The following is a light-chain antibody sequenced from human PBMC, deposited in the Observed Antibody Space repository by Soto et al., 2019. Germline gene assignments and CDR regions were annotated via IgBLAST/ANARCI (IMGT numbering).Light chain of an antibody. Sequence: EIVLTQSPGTLSLSPGERATLSCRASQSVSSSYLAWYQQKPGQAPRLLVYGASSRATSIPDRFSGSGSGTDFTLTISRLEPEDVAVYYCQQYGSSPDTFGQGTKLEIK. CDR1: QSVSSSY. V-gene: IGKV3-20*01. CDR3: QQYGSSPDT. J-gene: IGKJ2*01. CDR2: GAS.